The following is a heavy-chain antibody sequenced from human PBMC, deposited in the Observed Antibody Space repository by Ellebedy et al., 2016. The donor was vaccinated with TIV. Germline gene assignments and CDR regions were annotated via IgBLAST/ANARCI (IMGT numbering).Heavy chain of an antibody. CDR2: IYHSGST. J-gene: IGHJ4*02. CDR3: AAYCSGGSCLPY. V-gene: IGHV4-30-2*01. Sequence: SETLSLTXAVSGGSISSGGYSWSWIRQPPGKGLEWIGYIYHSGSTYYNPSLKSRVTISVDRSKNQFSLKLSSVTAADTAVYYCAAYCSGGSCLPYWGQGTLVTVSS. CDR1: GGSISSGGYS. D-gene: IGHD2-15*01.